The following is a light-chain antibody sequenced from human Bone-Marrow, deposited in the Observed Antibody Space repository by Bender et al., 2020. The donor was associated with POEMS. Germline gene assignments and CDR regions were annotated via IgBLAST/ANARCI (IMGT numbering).Light chain of an antibody. CDR2: DVS. CDR3: CSYAGTTTYIL. V-gene: IGLV2-11*01. Sequence: QSALTQPRSVSGSPGQSVTISCTGTSSDVGGYNYVSWYQQHPGKAPKLMIYDVSERPSGVPHRFSGSKSGNTASLTISGLQAEDEADYYCCSYAGTTTYILFGGGTKLTVL. CDR1: SSDVGGYNY. J-gene: IGLJ2*01.